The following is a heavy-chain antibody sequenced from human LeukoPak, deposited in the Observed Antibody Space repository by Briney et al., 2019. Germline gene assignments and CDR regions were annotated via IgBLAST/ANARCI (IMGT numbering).Heavy chain of an antibody. Sequence: PSETLSLTCTVSGGSISSSYWSWIRQPPGKGLEWLGYISYSGTTNTNPSLKSRVSISVDTPKNQVALKLSSVTAADTAVYYCAREHYDFYGMDVWGQGTTVTVSS. J-gene: IGHJ6*02. CDR1: GGSISSSY. V-gene: IGHV4-59*12. CDR2: ISYSGTT. CDR3: AREHYDFYGMDV. D-gene: IGHD3-3*01.